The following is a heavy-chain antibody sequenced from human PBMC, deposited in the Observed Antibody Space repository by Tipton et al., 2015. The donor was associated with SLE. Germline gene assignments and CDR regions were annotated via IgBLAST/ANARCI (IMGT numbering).Heavy chain of an antibody. D-gene: IGHD5-18*01. J-gene: IGHJ6*03. CDR3: ATKLVDTAMVPLYYYYYMDV. V-gene: IGHV4-39*07. CDR1: GGSISSSSYY. Sequence: TLSLTCTVSGGSISSSSYYWGWIRQPPGKGLEWIGSIYYSGSTYYNPSLKSRVTISVDTSKNQFSLKLSSVTAADTAVYYCATKLVDTAMVPLYYYYYMDVWGKGTTVTVSS. CDR2: IYYSGST.